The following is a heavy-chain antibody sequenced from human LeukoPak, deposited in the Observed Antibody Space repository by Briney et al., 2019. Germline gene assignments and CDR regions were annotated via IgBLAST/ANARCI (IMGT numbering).Heavy chain of an antibody. D-gene: IGHD3-10*01. CDR1: GGSISSSSYY. Sequence: SETLSLTCTVSGGSISSSSYYWGWIRQPPGKGLEWIGCIHYTGSTYYNPSPKSRVTISVDTSKNQFSLKLSSVTAADTAVYYCARQIDGFGELDYFDYWGQGTLVTVSS. J-gene: IGHJ4*02. CDR3: ARQIDGFGELDYFDY. V-gene: IGHV4-39*01. CDR2: IHYTGST.